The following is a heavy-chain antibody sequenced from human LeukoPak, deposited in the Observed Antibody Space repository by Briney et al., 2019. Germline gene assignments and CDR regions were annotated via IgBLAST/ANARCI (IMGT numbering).Heavy chain of an antibody. CDR2: ISSSSSYI. V-gene: IGHV3-21*01. Sequence: PGGSLRLSCAVSGITLSNYGMTWVRQAPGKGLEWVSSISSSSSYIYYADSVKGRFTISRDNAKNSLYLQMNSLRAEDTAVYYCARYSCSGGSCYLPNYYYCGMDVWGQGTTVTVSS. CDR3: ARYSCSGGSCYLPNYYYCGMDV. CDR1: GITLSNYG. J-gene: IGHJ6*02. D-gene: IGHD2-15*01.